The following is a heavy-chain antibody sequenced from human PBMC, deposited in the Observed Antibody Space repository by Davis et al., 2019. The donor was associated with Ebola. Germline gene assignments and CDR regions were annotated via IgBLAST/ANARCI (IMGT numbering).Heavy chain of an antibody. CDR3: ARERWLAHFDY. CDR1: GFTFSSYA. V-gene: IGHV3-30*04. Sequence: GESLKISCAASGFTFSSYAMHWVRQAPGKGLEWVAVISYDGSNKYYADSVKGRFTISRDNSKNTLYLQMNSLRAEDTAVYYCARERWLAHFDYWGQGTLVTVSS. J-gene: IGHJ4*02. CDR2: ISYDGSNK. D-gene: IGHD6-19*01.